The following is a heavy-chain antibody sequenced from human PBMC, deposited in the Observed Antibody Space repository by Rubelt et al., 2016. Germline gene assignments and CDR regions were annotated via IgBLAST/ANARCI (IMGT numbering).Heavy chain of an antibody. CDR1: GFTFSSYW. J-gene: IGHJ6*02. CDR3: ARDLGYCSSTSCYYYYYYGMDV. V-gene: IGHV3-74*01. Sequence: RLSCAASGFTFSSYWMHWVRQAPGKGLVWVSRINSDGSSTSYADSVKGRFTISRDNAKNTLYLQMNSLRAEDTAVYYCARDLGYCSSTSCYYYYYYGMDVWGQGTTVTGSS. D-gene: IGHD2-2*01. CDR2: INSDGSST.